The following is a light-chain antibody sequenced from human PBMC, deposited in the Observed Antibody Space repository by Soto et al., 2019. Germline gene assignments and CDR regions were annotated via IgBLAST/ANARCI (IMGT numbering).Light chain of an antibody. CDR1: SSDVGGYNY. Sequence: QSALTQPASVSGSPGQSITISCTGTSSDVGGYNYVSWYQQHPGKAPKLIIYDVNNRPLGVSNHFSGSKSGNTASLTISGLQAEDEADYYCSSYTSSSTLVVFGGGTKLTVL. J-gene: IGLJ2*01. V-gene: IGLV2-14*03. CDR3: SSYTSSSTLVV. CDR2: DVN.